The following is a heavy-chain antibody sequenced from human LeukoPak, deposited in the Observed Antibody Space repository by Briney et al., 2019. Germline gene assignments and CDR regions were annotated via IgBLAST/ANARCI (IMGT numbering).Heavy chain of an antibody. V-gene: IGHV4-39*07. CDR2: IYYTGYT. CDR1: GDSVTNTRYY. D-gene: IGHD2-15*01. J-gene: IGHJ4*02. CDR3: ARESSVTATY. Sequence: SETLSLTCTVSGDSVTNTRYYWGWIRQPPGKGLEWIGTIYYTGYTYYNPSLKSRVTISVDTSTDQFSLELTSVTAADTAVYYCARESSVTATYWGQGTLVIVSS.